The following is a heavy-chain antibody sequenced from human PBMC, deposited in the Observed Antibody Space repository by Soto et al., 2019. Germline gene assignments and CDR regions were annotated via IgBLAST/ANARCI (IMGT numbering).Heavy chain of an antibody. V-gene: IGHV1-2*04. CDR1: GYTFTGYY. CDR3: ARDGLGDFDYFDY. D-gene: IGHD3-16*01. Sequence: ASVKVSCKASGYTFTGYYMHWVRQAPGQGLEWMGWINPNSGGTNYAQKFQGWVTMTRDTSISTAYMELSRLRSDDTAMYYCARDGLGDFDYFDYWGQGTLVTVSS. J-gene: IGHJ4*02. CDR2: INPNSGGT.